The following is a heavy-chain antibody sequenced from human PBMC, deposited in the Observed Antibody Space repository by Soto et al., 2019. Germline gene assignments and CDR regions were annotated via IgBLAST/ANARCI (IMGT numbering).Heavy chain of an antibody. CDR3: ARGGYSSGWGYNYGMDV. CDR1: GYTFSGYY. CDR2: INPNSGGT. Sequence: ASVKVSCKASGYTFSGYYMHWVRQAPGQGLEWMGWINPNSGGTNYVQKFQGRVTMTRDTSISTVYVELSRLRSDDTAVYYCARGGYSSGWGYNYGMDVWGQGTTVTVSS. V-gene: IGHV1-2*02. D-gene: IGHD6-19*01. J-gene: IGHJ6*02.